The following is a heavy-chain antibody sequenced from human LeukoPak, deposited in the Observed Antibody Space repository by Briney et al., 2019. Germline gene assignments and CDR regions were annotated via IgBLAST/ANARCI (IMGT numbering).Heavy chain of an antibody. CDR1: GFIFRNYN. CDR3: AREILSGYSDY. Sequence: GGSLRLSCAASGFIFRNYNINWVRQAPGKGLEWVSYISRSGSTIYYADSVKGRFTISRDDAKNSVYLQMNNLRDKDTAVYYCAREILSGYSDYWGQGTLVTVSS. J-gene: IGHJ4*02. V-gene: IGHV3-48*02. D-gene: IGHD3-9*01. CDR2: ISRSGSTI.